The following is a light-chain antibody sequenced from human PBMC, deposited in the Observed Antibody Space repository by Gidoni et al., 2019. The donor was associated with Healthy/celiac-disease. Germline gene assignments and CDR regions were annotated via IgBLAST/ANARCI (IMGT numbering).Light chain of an antibody. CDR2: KAS. J-gene: IGKJ2*01. V-gene: IGKV1-5*03. CDR3: QQYNSYS. Sequence: DIQMTQSPSTLSASVGDRVTITCRASQSISSWLAWYQQKPGKAPKLLIYKASSLESGVPSRFSGSGSWTEFTLPISSLQPDDFATYYCQQYNSYSFGQGTKLEIK. CDR1: QSISSW.